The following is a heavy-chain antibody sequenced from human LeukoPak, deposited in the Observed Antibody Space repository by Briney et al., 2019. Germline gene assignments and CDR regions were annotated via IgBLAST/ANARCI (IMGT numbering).Heavy chain of an antibody. CDR3: AREPPYHDFWSDYIRWGEDYYFDH. D-gene: IGHD3-3*01. CDR1: GGSFSGYY. J-gene: IGHJ4*02. CDR2: INHSGST. V-gene: IGHV4-34*01. Sequence: AETLSLTCAVYGGSFSGYYWSWIRQPPGKGLEWIGEINHSGSTNYNPSLKSRVTISVDTSKNQFSLKLNSVTATDTAVYYCAREPPYHDFWSDYIRWGEDYYFDHWGQGTLVTVSS.